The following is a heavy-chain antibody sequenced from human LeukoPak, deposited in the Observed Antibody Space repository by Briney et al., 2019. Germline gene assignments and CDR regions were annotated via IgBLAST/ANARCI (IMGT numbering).Heavy chain of an antibody. D-gene: IGHD3-22*01. J-gene: IGHJ4*02. CDR1: GFTFSSYG. CDR3: AKEVVYYFGY. Sequence: GGTLRLSCAASGFTFSSYGMIWVRQAPGKGLEWVSAISDSGGSTYYADSVRGRFTISRDNSKNTLFLQMNSLRAEDTAVYYCAKEVVYYFGYWGLGTLVTVSS. V-gene: IGHV3-23*01. CDR2: ISDSGGST.